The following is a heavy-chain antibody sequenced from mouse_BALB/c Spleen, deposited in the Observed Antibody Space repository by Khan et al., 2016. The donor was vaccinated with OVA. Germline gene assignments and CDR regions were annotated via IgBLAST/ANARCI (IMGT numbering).Heavy chain of an antibody. CDR1: GFSLTDYG. CDR2: IWSSGGT. Sequence: QVQLKQSGPGLVQPSQNLYITCTVSGFSLTDYGVHWVRQSPGKTLEWLGVIWSSGGTDDNAAFISRLSINKDKTKSQSFFKMNSLQANDTAIYYYARNGVVHYNGYGGMDYWGQGTSVTVSS. V-gene: IGHV2-2*02. D-gene: IGHD1-2*01. J-gene: IGHJ4*01. CDR3: ARNGVVHYNGYGGMDY.